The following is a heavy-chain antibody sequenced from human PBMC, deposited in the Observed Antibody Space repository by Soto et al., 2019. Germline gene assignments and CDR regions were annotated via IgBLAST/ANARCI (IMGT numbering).Heavy chain of an antibody. CDR1: GFSLSTSGVG. Sequence: QITLKESGPTLVKPTRTLTLTCTFSGFSLSTSGVGVGWIRQPPGKALEWLALIYWDDDKRYSPSLKSRLTITKDTSKNQVVLTMTNMDPVDTATYYCAHRHHPSITVAGFDPWGQGTLVTVSS. V-gene: IGHV2-5*02. D-gene: IGHD6-19*01. CDR3: AHRHHPSITVAGFDP. CDR2: IYWDDDK. J-gene: IGHJ5*02.